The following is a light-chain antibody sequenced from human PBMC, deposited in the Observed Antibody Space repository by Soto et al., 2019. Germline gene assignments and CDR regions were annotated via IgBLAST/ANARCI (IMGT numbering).Light chain of an antibody. CDR2: DAS. J-gene: IGKJ5*01. CDR3: QQYYKWPSIT. Sequence: EIVLTQSPGTLSLSPGERATVSCRASQSVSSYLAWYQQKPGQAPRLLIYDASNMATGIPARFTGSGSGTEFTLNISSLQSEDFTVYYCQQYYKWPSITFGQGTRLEIK. CDR1: QSVSSY. V-gene: IGKV3D-15*01.